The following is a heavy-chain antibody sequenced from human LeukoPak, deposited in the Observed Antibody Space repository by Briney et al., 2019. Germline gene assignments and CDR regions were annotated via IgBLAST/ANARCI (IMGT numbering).Heavy chain of an antibody. D-gene: IGHD6-19*01. CDR3: ARLQGSGWSYWYFDL. V-gene: IGHV5-51*01. CDR2: IYPGDSDT. J-gene: IGHJ2*01. Sequence: GESLKISCKGSGYTFTNYWIAWVRQMPGKGLEWVGIIYPGDSDTRYSPSFQGQVTISADKSISTAYLQWSSLKASDTAMYYCARLQGSGWSYWYFDLWGRGTLVTVSS. CDR1: GYTFTNYW.